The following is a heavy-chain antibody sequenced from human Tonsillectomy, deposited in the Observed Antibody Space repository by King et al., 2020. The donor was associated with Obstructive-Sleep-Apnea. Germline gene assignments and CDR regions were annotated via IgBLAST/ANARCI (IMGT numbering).Heavy chain of an antibody. V-gene: IGHV1-58*02. CDR2: IVFGSGDT. CDR1: EFSLTTFP. Sequence: QLVESGPELKKPGTSVKVSCKASEFSLTTFPMQWVLQARGQRPEWRGWIVFGSGDTKYAQKFQERVTFTMDMSTSTVIMELSSLRSEDTAVYYCAGKSDYYYGMDVWGQGTTVIVS. J-gene: IGHJ6*02. CDR3: AGKSDYYYGMDV.